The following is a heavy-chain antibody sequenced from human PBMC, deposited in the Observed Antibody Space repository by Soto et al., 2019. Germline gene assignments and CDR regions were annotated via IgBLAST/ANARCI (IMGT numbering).Heavy chain of an antibody. V-gene: IGHV1-18*04. CDR3: ARNFVRGRLRVLGTSFDY. CDR2: ISAYNGNT. J-gene: IGHJ4*02. Sequence: ASVKVSCKASGYTFTNYVINWVRQAPGQGLEWMGLISAYNGNTNYAQKLQGRVTMTTDTSTSTAYMELSSLRYDDTAVYYCARNFVRGRLRVLGTSFDYWGQGTLVTVSS. D-gene: IGHD3-3*01. CDR1: GYTFTNYV.